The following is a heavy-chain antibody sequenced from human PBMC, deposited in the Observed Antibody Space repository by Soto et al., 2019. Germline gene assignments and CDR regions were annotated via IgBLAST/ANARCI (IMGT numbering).Heavy chain of an antibody. J-gene: IGHJ6*02. Sequence: QVQLVQSGAEVKQPGSSVKVSCKASGGTFSSYAISWVRQAPGQGLEWMGGIIPIFGTANYAQKFQGRVTITAYESTSTAYMELSSLRYEDTGVYYCAGAMGDDDYDDYGRDVWGQGPTVTVSS. CDR1: GGTFSSYA. V-gene: IGHV1-69*12. CDR2: IIPIFGTA. D-gene: IGHD3-16*01. CDR3: AGAMGDDDYDDYGRDV.